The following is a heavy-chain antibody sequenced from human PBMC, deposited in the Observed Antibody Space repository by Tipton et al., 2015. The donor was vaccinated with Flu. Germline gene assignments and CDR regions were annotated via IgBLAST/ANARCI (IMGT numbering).Heavy chain of an antibody. J-gene: IGHJ4*02. CDR3: TKGHQGGLSQIDY. Sequence: QLVQSGGGLVKPGGSLRLSCVLSGFPFTDAWMTWVRQAPGKGLEWLGRIKRISDGGTTEYAAPVKGRFSISKEYSTNTLFLQLNSLRIKDTAVYYCTKGHQGGLSQIDYWGQGSLVTVSS. D-gene: IGHD1-26*01. V-gene: IGHV3-15*01. CDR2: IKRISDGGTT. CDR1: GFPFTDAW.